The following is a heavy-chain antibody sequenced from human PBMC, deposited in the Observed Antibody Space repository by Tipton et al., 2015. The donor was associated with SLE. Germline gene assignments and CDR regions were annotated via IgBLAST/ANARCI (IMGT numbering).Heavy chain of an antibody. Sequence: GSLRLSCAASGFTFSSYEMNWVRQAPGKGLEWVSYISSSGSTIYYADSVKGRFTISRDNAKNSLYLQMNSLRAEDTAVYYCARVSIAAAGTLYFDLWGRGTLVTVSS. D-gene: IGHD6-13*01. CDR1: GFTFSSYE. CDR2: ISSSGSTI. J-gene: IGHJ2*01. CDR3: ARVSIAAAGTLYFDL. V-gene: IGHV3-48*03.